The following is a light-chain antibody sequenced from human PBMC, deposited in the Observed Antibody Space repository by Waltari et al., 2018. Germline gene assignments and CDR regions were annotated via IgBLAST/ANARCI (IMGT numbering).Light chain of an antibody. CDR2: GAS. J-gene: IGKJ1*01. CDR1: LSVTRTF. V-gene: IGKV3-20*01. CDR3: QHYQRSPTT. Sequence: VLTQSPGTLSLSQVARATLSCRASLSVTRTFTWYQQKPGQAPRLLIYGASNRATGIPDRFSGSGSGTDFTLTISRLEPEDFAAYYCQHYQRSPTTFGQGTKVEIK.